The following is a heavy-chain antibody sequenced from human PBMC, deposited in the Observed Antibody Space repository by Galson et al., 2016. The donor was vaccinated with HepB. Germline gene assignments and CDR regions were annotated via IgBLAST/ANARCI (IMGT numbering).Heavy chain of an antibody. J-gene: IGHJ4*02. CDR2: IYWDDDK. V-gene: IGHV2-5*02. D-gene: IGHD3-22*01. Sequence: PALVKPTQTLTLTYTFSGFSLSTSGVAVGWIRQPPGKALEWLALIYWDDDKRYSPSLKTRLTITKDTSNNQVVLRMTNMDPVDTATYSCAHRSGGAYYYDGRGYPHYFDSWGLGTLVTVSS. CDR3: AHRSGGAYYYDGRGYPHYFDS. CDR1: GFSLSTSGVA.